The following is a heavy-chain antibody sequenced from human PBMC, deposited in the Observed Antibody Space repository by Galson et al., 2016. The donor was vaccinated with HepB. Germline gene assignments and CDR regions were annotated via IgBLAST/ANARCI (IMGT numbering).Heavy chain of an antibody. V-gene: IGHV4-31*03. CDR1: GGSVNSGDYY. Sequence: TLSLTCTVSGGSVNSGDYYWSWIRQAPGKGLEWIGYIYDNGNTYHNPSLKSRLTISSDTSMNQFSLKLSSVTAADTAVYYCASSGGWYLSPDHWGQGALVTVSS. CDR3: ASSGGWYLSPDH. D-gene: IGHD6-19*01. CDR2: IYDNGNT. J-gene: IGHJ4*02.